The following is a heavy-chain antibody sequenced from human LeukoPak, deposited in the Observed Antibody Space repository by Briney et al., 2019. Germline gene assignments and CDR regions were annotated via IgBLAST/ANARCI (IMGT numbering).Heavy chain of an antibody. D-gene: IGHD3-16*01. Sequence: PGGSLRLSCAASGFTFSSYSMNWVRQAPGKGLVWVSRMNSDGGATNYADSVKGRFTISRDNAKNTLYLQMNSLRAEDTAVYYCARERGGPGFEYWGQGTLVTVSS. CDR2: MNSDGGAT. V-gene: IGHV3-74*01. J-gene: IGHJ4*02. CDR1: GFTFSSYS. CDR3: ARERGGPGFEY.